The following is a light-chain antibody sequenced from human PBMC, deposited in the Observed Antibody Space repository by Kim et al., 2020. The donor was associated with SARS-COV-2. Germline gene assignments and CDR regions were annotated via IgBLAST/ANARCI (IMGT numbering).Light chain of an antibody. CDR1: SSDVGGYNY. CDR2: DVS. V-gene: IGLV2-14*03. Sequence: GQSITISCTGTSSDVGGYNYVSWYQQHPGKAPKLMIYDVSNRPSWISNRFSGSRSGNTASLTISGLQAEDEADYYCSSFATSNTLVFGGGTQLTVL. CDR3: SSFATSNTLV. J-gene: IGLJ2*01.